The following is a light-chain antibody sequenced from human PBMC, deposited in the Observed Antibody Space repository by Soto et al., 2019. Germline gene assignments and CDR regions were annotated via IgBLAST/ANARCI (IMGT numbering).Light chain of an antibody. CDR3: QQLTNFRFT. J-gene: IGKJ2*01. V-gene: IGKV1-9*01. CDR1: QGINKF. Sequence: QLTHSPSSLSASVGDRVTITCRASQGINKFLAWYQQRPGKAPQLLVYGASTLQSGVPSRFSGSGSGTDFTLTISSLQPEDFATYYCQQLTNFRFTFGQGTKVDIK. CDR2: GAS.